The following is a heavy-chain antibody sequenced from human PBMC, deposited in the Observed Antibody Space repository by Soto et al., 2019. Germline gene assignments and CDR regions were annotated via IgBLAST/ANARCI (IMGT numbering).Heavy chain of an antibody. J-gene: IGHJ4*02. CDR2: INHSGST. Sequence: QVQLQQWGAGLLKPSETLSLTCAVYGGSFSGYYWSWIRQPPGKGLEWIGEINHSGSTNYNPSLKSRVTIAVDTSKDQFPLKLSSVTAADTAVYYCASRRVGRSPWPFDYWGQGTLVTVSS. CDR3: ASRRVGRSPWPFDY. D-gene: IGHD1-26*01. V-gene: IGHV4-34*01. CDR1: GGSFSGYY.